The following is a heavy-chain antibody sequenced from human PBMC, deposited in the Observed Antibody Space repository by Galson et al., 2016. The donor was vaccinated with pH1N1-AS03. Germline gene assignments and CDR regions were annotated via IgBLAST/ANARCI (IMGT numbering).Heavy chain of an antibody. V-gene: IGHV3-23*01. Sequence: SLRLSCAASGFTFSNYAMTWVRQAPGKGLEWVSSISGSGGSTNSADSVRDRFSISRDNSKNTLFLQMNRLRADDTAVYYCAKKFYYDSSVHHLDVADVWGQGTAVTVSS. J-gene: IGHJ3*01. CDR3: AKKFYYDSSVHHLDVADV. CDR1: GFTFSNYA. D-gene: IGHD3-22*01. CDR2: ISGSGGST.